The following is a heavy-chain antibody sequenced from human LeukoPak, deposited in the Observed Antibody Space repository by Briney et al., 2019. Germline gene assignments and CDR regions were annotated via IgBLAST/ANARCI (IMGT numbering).Heavy chain of an antibody. V-gene: IGHV3-23*01. Sequence: GGSLRLSCAASGFTFSSYAMSWVRQAPGKGLEWVSAISGSGSSTYYAQSVKGRFTISRDNSKNTLYLQMSSLRAEDTAVYYCAKERIYDFWSGYYTGGDYWGQGTLVTVSS. CDR1: GFTFSSYA. CDR2: ISGSGSST. CDR3: AKERIYDFWSGYYTGGDY. J-gene: IGHJ4*02. D-gene: IGHD3-3*01.